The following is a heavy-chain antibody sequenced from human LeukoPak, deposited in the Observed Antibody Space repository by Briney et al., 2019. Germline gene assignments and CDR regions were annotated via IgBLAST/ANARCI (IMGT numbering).Heavy chain of an antibody. J-gene: IGHJ4*02. CDR1: GFIFTSYA. D-gene: IGHD1-26*01. V-gene: IGHV3-33*05. Sequence: PGGSLRPSCAASGFIFTSYAMHWVRQAPGKGLEWVAVISYDGTNKYYADSVKGRFTISKDTSKNTLYLQMSGLRAEDTAIYYCAKRGSKWDLDNWGQGTLVTVSS. CDR2: ISYDGTNK. CDR3: AKRGSKWDLDN.